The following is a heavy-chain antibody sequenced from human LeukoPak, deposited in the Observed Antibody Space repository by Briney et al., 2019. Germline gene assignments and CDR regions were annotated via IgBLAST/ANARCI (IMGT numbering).Heavy chain of an antibody. V-gene: IGHV4-59*01. CDR1: GGSISSYY. J-gene: IGHJ4*02. D-gene: IGHD6-19*01. CDR3: ARSSGWYIDY. Sequence: SXXLSLTCTVSGGSISSYYWSWIRQPPGKGLEWIGYIYYSGSTNYNPSLKSRVTISVDTSKNQFSLKLSSVTAADTAVYYCARSSGWYIDYWGQGTLVTVSS. CDR2: IYYSGST.